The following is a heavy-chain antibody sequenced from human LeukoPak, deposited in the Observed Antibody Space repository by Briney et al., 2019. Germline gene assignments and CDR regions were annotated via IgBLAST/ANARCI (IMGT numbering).Heavy chain of an antibody. J-gene: IGHJ4*02. CDR1: GFTFSSYA. Sequence: PGGSLRLSCAASGFTFSSYAMSWVRQAPGKGLEWVSAISGSGGSTYYADSVKGRFTISRDNSKNTLYLQMNSLRAEDTAVCYCAKDESISVYDYVWGSYRYLFDYWGQGTLVTVSS. CDR2: ISGSGGST. CDR3: AKDESISVYDYVWGSYRYLFDY. D-gene: IGHD3-16*02. V-gene: IGHV3-23*01.